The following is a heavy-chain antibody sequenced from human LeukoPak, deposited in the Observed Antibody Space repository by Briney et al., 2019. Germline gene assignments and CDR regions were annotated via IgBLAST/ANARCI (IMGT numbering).Heavy chain of an antibody. Sequence: ASVKVSCKASGYTFTGYYMHWVRQAPGQGLEWMGWINPNSGGTNYAQKFQGRVTMTRDTPISTAYMELSRLRSDDTAVYYCATRLRGVIRFAFDIWGQGTMVTVSS. D-gene: IGHD3-10*01. CDR3: ATRLRGVIRFAFDI. CDR1: GYTFTGYY. CDR2: INPNSGGT. J-gene: IGHJ3*02. V-gene: IGHV1-2*02.